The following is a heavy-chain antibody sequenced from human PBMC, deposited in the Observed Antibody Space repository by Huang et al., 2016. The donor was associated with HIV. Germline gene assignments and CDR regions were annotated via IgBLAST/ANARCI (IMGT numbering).Heavy chain of an antibody. CDR3: ATKTAGMDI. Sequence: VDSGGRSVQPGGSIRLCCFGSTFTFGAYWMCWVRQPPGKGLEWVANIKQDETEKYYVYSVKGRFNISRDNAKKVLFLEMDALRVEDTAIYFCATKTAGMDIWGQVTTVIVSS. V-gene: IGHV3-7*01. CDR2: IKQDETEK. J-gene: IGHJ6*02. CDR1: TFTFGAYW.